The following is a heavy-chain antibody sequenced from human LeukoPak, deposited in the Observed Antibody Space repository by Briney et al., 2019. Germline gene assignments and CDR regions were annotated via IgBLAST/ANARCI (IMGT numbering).Heavy chain of an antibody. CDR3: ARSVPGTAMPQGY. V-gene: IGHV1-69*06. CDR2: IIPIFGTA. CDR1: GGTFSSYA. D-gene: IGHD5-18*01. J-gene: IGHJ4*02. Sequence: GASVKVSCKASGGTFSSYAISWVRQAPGQGLEWMGRIIPIFGTANYAQKFQGRVTITADKSTSTAYMELSSLRSEDTAVYYCARSVPGTAMPQGYWGQGTLVTVSS.